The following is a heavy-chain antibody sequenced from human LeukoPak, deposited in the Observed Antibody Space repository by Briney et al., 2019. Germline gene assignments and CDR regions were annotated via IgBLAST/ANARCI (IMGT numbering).Heavy chain of an antibody. Sequence: GGSLRLSCAASGFTFDDYAMHWVRQAPGKGLEWVSLISWDGGSTYYADSVKGRFTISRDNSKNSLYLRMNSLRAEDTALYYCVKIAAAGKAGFDYWGQGTLVTVSS. CDR3: VKIAAAGKAGFDY. D-gene: IGHD6-13*01. J-gene: IGHJ4*02. CDR1: GFTFDDYA. CDR2: ISWDGGST. V-gene: IGHV3-43D*03.